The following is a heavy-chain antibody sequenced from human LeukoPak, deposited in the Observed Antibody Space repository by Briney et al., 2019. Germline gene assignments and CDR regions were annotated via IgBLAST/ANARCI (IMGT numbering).Heavy chain of an antibody. V-gene: IGHV1-46*01. CDR1: GYMFSTSY. Sequence: ASVKVSCKASGYMFSTSYMHWVRQAPGQGLEWMGVINTSDGGTSYAQMFQGRVTMTRDTSTTTVYMELSSLRSEDTAIYYCARYDGYCGGDCYSGVDYWGQGTLVTVSS. CDR2: INTSDGGT. CDR3: ARYDGYCGGDCYSGVDY. J-gene: IGHJ4*02. D-gene: IGHD2-21*02.